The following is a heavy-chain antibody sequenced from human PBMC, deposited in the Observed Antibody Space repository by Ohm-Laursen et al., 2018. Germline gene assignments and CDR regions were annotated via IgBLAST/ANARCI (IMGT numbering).Heavy chain of an antibody. J-gene: IGHJ4*02. Sequence: SLRLSCAASGFTFRWYAMSWVRQAPGKGLEWVSALSGSGDTTDYADSVKGRFSISRDNSKNTLDLQMNSLRAEDTAVYYCAKGPFIAVAGSNYFFDYWGQGTLVTVSS. CDR1: GFTFRWYA. CDR3: AKGPFIAVAGSNYFFDY. V-gene: IGHV3-23*01. D-gene: IGHD6-19*01. CDR2: LSGSGDTT.